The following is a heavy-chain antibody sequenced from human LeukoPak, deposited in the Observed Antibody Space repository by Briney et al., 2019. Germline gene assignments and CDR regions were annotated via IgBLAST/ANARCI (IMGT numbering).Heavy chain of an antibody. V-gene: IGHV1-2*02. CDR1: EYTFTAYY. CDR2: INPNSGGT. J-gene: IGHJ4*02. CDR3: ARVRTAVSGTLGY. Sequence: GDSVKVSCKTSEYTFTAYYIHWVRQAPGQGLEWMGWINPNSGGTNYAQKFQGRVAMTRDTSISTAYMELNSLRSDDTAVYYCARVRTAVSGTLGYWGQGTLVTVSS. D-gene: IGHD6-19*01.